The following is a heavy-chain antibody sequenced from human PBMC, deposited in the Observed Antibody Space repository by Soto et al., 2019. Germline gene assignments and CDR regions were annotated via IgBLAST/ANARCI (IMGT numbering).Heavy chain of an antibody. CDR2: ISGSGGST. V-gene: IGHV3-23*01. CDR3: AKYYDYYYGMDV. J-gene: IGHJ6*02. Sequence: EVQLLESGGGLLQPGGSPRLSCAASGSTFSKYAMSWVRQAPGKGLEWVSAISGSGGSTYYADSVKGRFTISRDNSKNTLYLQMSSLRAEDTAVYYCAKYYDYYYGMDVWGQGTLVTVSS. CDR1: GSTFSKYA.